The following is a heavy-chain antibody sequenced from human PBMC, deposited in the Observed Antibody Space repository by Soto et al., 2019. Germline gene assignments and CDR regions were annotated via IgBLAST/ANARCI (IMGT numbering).Heavy chain of an antibody. V-gene: IGHV4-59*01. D-gene: IGHD4-17*01. CDR2: IYYSGRT. Sequence: PXEALSRTCTVSGSSIRDCIWTWIRQPPGKGQDWVGNIYYSGRTTYTPSLKSRVSISVDTSKNPFSLQLRSLTAADTAVYYCARVGGDDFGDSGGFEYWGQGTRVTVSS. CDR3: ARVGGDDFGDSGGFEY. CDR1: GSSIRDCI. J-gene: IGHJ4*02.